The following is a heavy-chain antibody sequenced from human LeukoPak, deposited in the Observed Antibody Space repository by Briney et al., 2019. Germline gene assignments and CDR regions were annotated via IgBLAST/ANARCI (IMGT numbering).Heavy chain of an antibody. CDR1: GYTFTSYY. J-gene: IGHJ3*02. CDR2: ANPSGGST. CDR3: ARDKGYQLADGAFDI. V-gene: IGHV1-46*01. Sequence: ASVKVSCKASGYTFTSYYMHWVRQAPGQGLEWMGIANPSGGSTSYAQKFQGRVTMTRDTSTSTVYMELSSLRSEDTAVYYCARDKGYQLADGAFDIWGQGTMVTVSS. D-gene: IGHD2-2*01.